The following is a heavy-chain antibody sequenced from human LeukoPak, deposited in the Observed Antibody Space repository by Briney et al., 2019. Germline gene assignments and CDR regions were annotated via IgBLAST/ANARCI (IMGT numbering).Heavy chain of an antibody. CDR2: IYYSGST. CDR1: GGSINYYY. Sequence: PSETLSLTCTVSGGSINYYYWMWIRQPPGKGLEWIGYIYYSGSTNYNPSLKSRVTISVDTSKNQFSLKLSSVTAADTAVYYCASLFHDAFDIWGQGTMVTVSS. V-gene: IGHV4-59*01. D-gene: IGHD2-21*01. CDR3: ASLFHDAFDI. J-gene: IGHJ3*02.